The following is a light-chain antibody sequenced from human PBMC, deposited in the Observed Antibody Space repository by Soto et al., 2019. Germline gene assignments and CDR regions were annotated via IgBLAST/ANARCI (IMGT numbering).Light chain of an antibody. Sequence: EIVLTQSPGTLSLSPGERATLSCRASQSVSSSYLAWYQQKPGQAPRLLIYGASSGATGIPDRFSGSGSGTDFTLTISRLEPEDFAMYYCQQHGSSPLTFGGGTKVEIK. V-gene: IGKV3-20*01. CDR3: QQHGSSPLT. CDR1: QSVSSSY. CDR2: GAS. J-gene: IGKJ4*01.